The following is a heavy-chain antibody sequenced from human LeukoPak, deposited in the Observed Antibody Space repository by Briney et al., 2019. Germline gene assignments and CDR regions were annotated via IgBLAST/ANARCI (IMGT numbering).Heavy chain of an antibody. Sequence: PSETLSLTCTVSGGSISSYYWSWIRQPPGKGLEWIGYIYYSGSTNYNPSLKSRVTISADTSKNSFSLKMISVTAADTAVYFCARGAHYWGQGILVTVSS. CDR3: ARGAHY. D-gene: IGHD3-10*01. CDR2: IYYSGST. V-gene: IGHV4-59*12. J-gene: IGHJ1*01. CDR1: GGSISSYY.